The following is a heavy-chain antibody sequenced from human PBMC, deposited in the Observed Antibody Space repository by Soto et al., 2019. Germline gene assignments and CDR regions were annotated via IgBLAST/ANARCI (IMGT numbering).Heavy chain of an antibody. CDR3: ARVPDY. J-gene: IGHJ4*02. V-gene: IGHV4-30-2*01. CDR1: GGSISSGGYS. Sequence: QLQLQESGSGLVKPSQTLSLTCAVSGGSISSGGYSWSWIRPPPGKGLEWIGYMYHSGSTYYNPSPKSRVTLSIDRSKNQFPLKLSSVTAADTAVYYCARVPDYWGQGILVTVSS. D-gene: IGHD2-2*01. CDR2: MYHSGST.